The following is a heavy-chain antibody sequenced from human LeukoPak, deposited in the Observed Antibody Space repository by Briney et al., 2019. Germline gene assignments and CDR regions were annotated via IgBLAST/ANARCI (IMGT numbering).Heavy chain of an antibody. V-gene: IGHV3-21*01. CDR3: ARDRGSSWYRGDYYYGMDV. J-gene: IGHJ6*02. CDR2: ISSSSSYI. Sequence: GPLRLSCAASGFTFSSYSMNWVRQAPGKGLEWVSSISSSSSYIYYADSVKGRFTISRDNAKNSLYLQMNSLRAEDTAVYYCARDRGSSWYRGDYYYGMDVWGQGTTVTVSS. D-gene: IGHD6-13*01. CDR1: GFTFSSYS.